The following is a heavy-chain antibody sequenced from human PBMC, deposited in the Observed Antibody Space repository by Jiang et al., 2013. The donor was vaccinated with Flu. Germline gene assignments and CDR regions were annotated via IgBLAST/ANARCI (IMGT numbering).Heavy chain of an antibody. CDR1: SVSFNGYY. CDR3: ASGRVVGGQYYYGMDV. J-gene: IGHJ6*02. V-gene: IGHV4-34*12. Sequence: LLKPSETLSLTCSVYSVSFNGYYWTWIRQSPGRGLEWIGEIIDGGITSYNPSLKSRLTIALDTSNSQFSLRMTSVTAADTAEYFCASGRVVGGQYYYGMDVWGRGISVTVS. CDR2: IIDGGIT. D-gene: IGHD2-2*01.